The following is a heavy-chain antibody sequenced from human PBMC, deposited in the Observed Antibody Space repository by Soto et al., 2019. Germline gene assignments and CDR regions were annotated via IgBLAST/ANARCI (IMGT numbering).Heavy chain of an antibody. Sequence: PSETLSLTCTVYGDSIRSYYWTWIRQPPGKGLELIGYIYYSGSTWYNPSLKSRVTISVDMSKNQFSLKLSSVIAADTAVYYCARAYGGFDNGLDVWGQGTAVTVSS. V-gene: IGHV4-59*01. D-gene: IGHD5-12*01. CDR3: ARAYGGFDNGLDV. CDR2: IYYSGST. J-gene: IGHJ6*02. CDR1: GDSIRSYY.